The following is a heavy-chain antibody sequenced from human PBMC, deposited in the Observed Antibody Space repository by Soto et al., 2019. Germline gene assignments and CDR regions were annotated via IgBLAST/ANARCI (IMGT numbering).Heavy chain of an antibody. CDR3: ARQEFTSYYYDSSGYSHDLTKNDY. CDR1: GGSISSYY. V-gene: IGHV4-59*08. J-gene: IGHJ4*02. D-gene: IGHD3-22*01. CDR2: IYYSGST. Sequence: SETLSLTCTVSGGSISSYYWSWIRQPPGKGLEWIGFIYYSGSTYYNPSLKSRVTISVDTSKNQFSLKLSSVTAADTAVYYCARQEFTSYYYDSSGYSHDLTKNDYWGQGTLVTVSS.